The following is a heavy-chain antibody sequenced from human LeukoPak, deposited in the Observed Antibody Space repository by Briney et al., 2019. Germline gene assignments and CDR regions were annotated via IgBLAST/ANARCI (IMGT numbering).Heavy chain of an antibody. V-gene: IGHV4-59*01. CDR3: ARDAALMSTPDAFDI. Sequence: SETLSLTCTVSGGSISSYYWSWIRQPPGKGLEWIGYIYYSGSTNYNPSLKSRVTISVDTSKNQFSLKLSSVTAADTAVYYCARDAALMSTPDAFDIWGQGTMVTVSS. D-gene: IGHD5/OR15-5a*01. J-gene: IGHJ3*02. CDR2: IYYSGST. CDR1: GGSISSYY.